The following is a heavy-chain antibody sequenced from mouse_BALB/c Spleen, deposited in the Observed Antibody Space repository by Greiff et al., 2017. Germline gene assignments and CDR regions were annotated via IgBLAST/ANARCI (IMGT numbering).Heavy chain of an antibody. CDR1: GFTFSDYY. CDR3: ARAYYRYDGAWFAY. Sequence: EVKLMESGGGLVKPGGSLKLSCAASGFTFSDYYMSWVRQTPEKRLEWVATISDGGSYTYYPDSVKGRFTISRDNAKNNLYLQMSSLKSEGTAMYYCARAYYRYDGAWFAYWGQGTLVTVSA. D-gene: IGHD2-14*01. J-gene: IGHJ3*01. V-gene: IGHV5-4*02. CDR2: ISDGGSYT.